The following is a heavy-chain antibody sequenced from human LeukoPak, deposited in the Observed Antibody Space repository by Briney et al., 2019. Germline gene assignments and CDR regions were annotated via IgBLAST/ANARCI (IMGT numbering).Heavy chain of an antibody. D-gene: IGHD3-9*01. J-gene: IGHJ4*02. V-gene: IGHV4-34*01. CDR3: ARIPWYYDILTGYSNLNYFDY. CDR1: GGSISSYY. CDR2: INHSGST. Sequence: SETLSLTCTVSGGSISSYYWSWLRQPPGKGLEWIGEINHSGSTNYNPSLKSRVTISVDTSKNQFSLKLSSVTAADTAVYYCARIPWYYDILTGYSNLNYFDYWGQGTLVTVSS.